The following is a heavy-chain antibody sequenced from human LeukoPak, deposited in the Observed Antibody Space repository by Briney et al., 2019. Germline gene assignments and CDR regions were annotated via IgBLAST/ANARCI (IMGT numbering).Heavy chain of an antibody. CDR1: GFTFSSYG. V-gene: IGHV3-66*01. D-gene: IGHD3-10*01. J-gene: IGHJ3*02. CDR3: ARDPDYYGSGTYGYDAFDI. CDR2: IYSGGST. Sequence: GGSLRLSCAASGFTFSSYGMSWVRQAPGKGLEWVSVIYSGGSTYYADSVKGRFTISRDNSKNTLYLQMNSLRAEDTAVYYCARDPDYYGSGTYGYDAFDIWGQGTMVTVSS.